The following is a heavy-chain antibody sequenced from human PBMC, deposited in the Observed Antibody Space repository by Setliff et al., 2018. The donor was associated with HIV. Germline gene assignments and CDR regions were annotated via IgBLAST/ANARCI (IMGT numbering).Heavy chain of an antibody. Sequence: ASVKVSCKTSGFIFSDFYIHWVRQAPGQGLEWMGRINPNTGDTIYAQRFEGRVTMTRDTSITTAYMELSSLISDDTAVYYCAREERYYDGKGALDYWGQGMLVTVSS. CDR1: GFIFSDFY. J-gene: IGHJ4*02. CDR3: AREERYYDGKGALDY. V-gene: IGHV1-2*06. D-gene: IGHD3-22*01. CDR2: INPNTGDT.